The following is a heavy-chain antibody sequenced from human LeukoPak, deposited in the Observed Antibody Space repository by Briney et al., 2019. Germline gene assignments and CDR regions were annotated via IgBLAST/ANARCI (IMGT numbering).Heavy chain of an antibody. CDR1: GFTFSNYW. CDR2: IKGDGSHT. J-gene: IGHJ5*01. V-gene: IGHV3-74*01. CDR3: VRDWDHFDFDS. Sequence: GGSLRLSCAASGFTFSNYWMHWVRQAPGKGLVWVSRIKGDGSHTIYADSVKGRFIISRDNAKNTLYLQMKSLRAEDTAVYYCVRDWDHFDFDSWGLGTLVTVSS. D-gene: IGHD3-9*01.